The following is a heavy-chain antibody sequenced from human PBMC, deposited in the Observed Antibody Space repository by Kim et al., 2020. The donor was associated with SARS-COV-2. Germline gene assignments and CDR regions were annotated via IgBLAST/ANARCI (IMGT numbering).Heavy chain of an antibody. V-gene: IGHV1-8*01. Sequence: KFQGRVTMTRNTSISTAYMELSSLRSEDTAVYYCARGGIAAAGKNWYFDLWGRGTLVTVSS. CDR3: ARGGIAAAGKNWYFDL. D-gene: IGHD6-13*01. J-gene: IGHJ2*01.